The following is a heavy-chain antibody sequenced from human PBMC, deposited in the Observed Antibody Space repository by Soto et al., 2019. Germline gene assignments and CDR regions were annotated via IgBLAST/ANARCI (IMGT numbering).Heavy chain of an antibody. CDR1: GFTVSSNY. CDR2: IYSGGST. CDR3: ARDQVGSGWYYFDY. D-gene: IGHD6-19*01. V-gene: IGHV3-66*01. Sequence: PGGSLRLSCAASGFTVSSNYMSWVRQAPGKGLEWVSVIYSGGSTYYADSVKGRFTISRDNSENTLYLQMNSLRAEDTAVYYCARDQVGSGWYYFDYWGQGTLVTVSS. J-gene: IGHJ4*02.